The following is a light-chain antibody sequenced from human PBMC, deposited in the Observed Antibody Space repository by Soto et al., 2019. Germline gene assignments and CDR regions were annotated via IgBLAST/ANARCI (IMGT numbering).Light chain of an antibody. J-gene: IGKJ1*01. V-gene: IGKV1-39*01. Sequence: DIQMTQSPSTLSASVGDRVTITCRASQSISSWLAWYQQKPGTAPKLLIYAASNLQSGVPPRFSGSGSGKDFTLTIAALQPDDFATYYCHQSFSSPRTFGQGTKVDIK. CDR2: AAS. CDR1: QSISSW. CDR3: HQSFSSPRT.